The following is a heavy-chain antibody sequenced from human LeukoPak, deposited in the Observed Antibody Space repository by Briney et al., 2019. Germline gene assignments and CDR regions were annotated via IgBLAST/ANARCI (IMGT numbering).Heavy chain of an antibody. CDR2: IYPSVDTT. V-gene: IGHV1-46*01. Sequence: GASVKVSCKTSGYTFTDYYTHWVRQAPGQGLEWIGIIYPSVDTTDSSQKFKGRVTVTRDTSTSTVYMELRTLRSEDTAIYYCIREYEGGYFDYWGQGTLVTVSS. CDR3: IREYEGGYFDY. CDR1: GYTFTDYY. J-gene: IGHJ4*02. D-gene: IGHD2-8*01.